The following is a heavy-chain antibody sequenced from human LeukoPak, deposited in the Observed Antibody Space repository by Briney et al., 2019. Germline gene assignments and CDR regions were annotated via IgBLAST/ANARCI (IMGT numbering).Heavy chain of an antibody. CDR1: GFTFSSSG. Sequence: GGSLRLSCAASGFTFSSSGMHWVRQAPGKGLEWVAVISYDGSNKYYADSVKGRFTISRDNSKNTLYLQMNSLRAEDTAVYYCARSLLVTAINYWGQGTLVTVSS. CDR2: ISYDGSNK. D-gene: IGHD2-21*02. J-gene: IGHJ4*02. V-gene: IGHV3-30*03. CDR3: ARSLLVTAINY.